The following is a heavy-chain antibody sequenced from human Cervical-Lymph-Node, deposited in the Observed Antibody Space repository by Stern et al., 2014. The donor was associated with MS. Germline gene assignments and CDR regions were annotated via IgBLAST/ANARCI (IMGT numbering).Heavy chain of an antibody. CDR1: GASITSGSYY. CDR3: AKAGSSPNLDY. V-gene: IGHV4-61*02. CDR2: IYTSGTT. J-gene: IGHJ4*02. Sequence: QVQLQESGPGLVKPSETLSLTCTVSGASITSGSYYWSWIRQPAGKRLEWIGRIYTSGTTNYNPSLAIRVSISLATSKNQFSLKVTSVTAADTAVYYCAKAGSSPNLDYWGQGALVTVSS. D-gene: IGHD6-13*01.